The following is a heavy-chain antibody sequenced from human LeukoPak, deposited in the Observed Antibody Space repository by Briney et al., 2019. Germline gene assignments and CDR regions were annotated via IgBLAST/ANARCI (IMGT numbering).Heavy chain of an antibody. V-gene: IGHV3-9*01. D-gene: IGHD1-20*01. CDR2: ISWNSGSI. Sequence: GGSLRLSCAASGFTFDDYAMHWVRQGPGKGLEWVSGISWNSGSIGYADSVKGRFTISRDNAKNSLYLQMNSLRAEDTAVYYCAKGPGNWIANFDYWGQGTLVTVSS. CDR3: AKGPGNWIANFDY. J-gene: IGHJ4*02. CDR1: GFTFDDYA.